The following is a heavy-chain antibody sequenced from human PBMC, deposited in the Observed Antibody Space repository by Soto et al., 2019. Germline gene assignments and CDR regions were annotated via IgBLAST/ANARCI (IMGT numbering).Heavy chain of an antibody. CDR2: ISYDGSNN. J-gene: IGHJ6*02. CDR1: RFTFISYG. D-gene: IGHD2-2*02. CDR3: AKEARTPAAIGEYYHYYGMDV. V-gene: IGHV3-30*18. Sequence: LRLSCAASRFTFISYGMHWVRQAPGRGLEWVAVISYDGSNNYYADSVKGRFTISRDNSKNTLYLQMNSLRAEDTAVYYCAKEARTPAAIGEYYHYYGMDVWGQGTTVTVSS.